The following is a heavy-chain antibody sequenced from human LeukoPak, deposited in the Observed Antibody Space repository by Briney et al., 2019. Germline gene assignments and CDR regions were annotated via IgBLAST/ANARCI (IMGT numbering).Heavy chain of an antibody. J-gene: IGHJ3*02. CDR3: ARTSGAFTVTDAFDI. CDR2: TYYRSKWYN. V-gene: IGHV6-1*01. D-gene: IGHD4-17*01. CDR1: GDSVSTKSAA. Sequence: SQTLSLTCAISGDSVSTKSAAWNWIRQPPSRGLEWLGRTYYRSKWYNDYAVSVKSRITINPDTSKNQFSLHLNSVTPEDTAIYYCARTSGAFTVTDAFDIWGQGTMVTVSS.